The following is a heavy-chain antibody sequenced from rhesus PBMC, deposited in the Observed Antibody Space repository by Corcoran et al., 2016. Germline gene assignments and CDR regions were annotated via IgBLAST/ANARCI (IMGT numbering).Heavy chain of an antibody. D-gene: IGHD5-30*01. J-gene: IGHJ4*01. CDR3: AKDPGYSGY. V-gene: IGHV3S5*01. Sequence: EVQLVETGGGLVQPGGSLKLSCAASGFTFSSYGMSWVRQAPGKGLEWFSAINSGGGSTYYADSVKGRFTISRDNSKNTLSLQMNSLRAEDTAVYYCAKDPGYSGYWGQGVLVTVSS. CDR2: INSGGGST. CDR1: GFTFSSYG.